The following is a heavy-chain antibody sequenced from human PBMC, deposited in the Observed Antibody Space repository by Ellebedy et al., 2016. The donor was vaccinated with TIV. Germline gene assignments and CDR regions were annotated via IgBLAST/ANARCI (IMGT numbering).Heavy chain of an antibody. V-gene: IGHV3-7*01. CDR2: IKQDGSEN. CDR1: GFTFVSYW. Sequence: GGSLRLXXEASGFTFVSYWMNWVRLAPGKGLEWVANIKQDGSENNYGDSVKGRFTISRGNAKNSLYLQMISLRAEDTAVYYCALPYDGYWGQGTLVTVSS. CDR3: ALPYDGY. J-gene: IGHJ4*02. D-gene: IGHD3-3*01.